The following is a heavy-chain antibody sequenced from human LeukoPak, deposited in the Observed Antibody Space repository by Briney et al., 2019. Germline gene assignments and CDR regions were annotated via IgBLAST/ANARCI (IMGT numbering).Heavy chain of an antibody. CDR2: IRHDGSIK. Sequence: GGSLRLSCAASGFIFSTYGMYWVRQAPGKGLEWVAFIRHDGSIKNYADSVKGRFTISRDNAKNSLYLQMNSLRAEDTAVYYCAREVWQQLATFDYWGQGTLVTVSS. V-gene: IGHV3-30*02. D-gene: IGHD6-13*01. J-gene: IGHJ4*02. CDR1: GFIFSTYG. CDR3: AREVWQQLATFDY.